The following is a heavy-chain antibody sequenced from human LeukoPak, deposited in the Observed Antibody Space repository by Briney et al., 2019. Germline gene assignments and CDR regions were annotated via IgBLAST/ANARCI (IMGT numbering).Heavy chain of an antibody. Sequence: GGSLRLSCAASGFTFSNYWMSWVRQAPGKGLEWVANIKEDGSEKYYVDSVKGRFTISRDNAKNSLFLQMNSLRAEDTAVYYCAKASQQWLDYYFDYWGQGTLVTVSS. J-gene: IGHJ4*02. V-gene: IGHV3-7*01. CDR3: AKASQQWLDYYFDY. D-gene: IGHD6-19*01. CDR2: IKEDGSEK. CDR1: GFTFSNYW.